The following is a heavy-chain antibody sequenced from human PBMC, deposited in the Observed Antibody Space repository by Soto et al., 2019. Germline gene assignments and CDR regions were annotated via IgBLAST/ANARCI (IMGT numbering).Heavy chain of an antibody. V-gene: IGHV3-30*18. Sequence: QVQLVESGGGVVQPGRSLRLSCAASGFTFSSYGMHWVRQAPGKGLEWVAVISYDGSNKYYADSVKGRFTISRDNSKNTLYLQMTSLRAEDTAVYYCAKDHSLMIFGVVTPHYGMDVWGQGTTVTVSS. CDR2: ISYDGSNK. CDR1: GFTFSSYG. CDR3: AKDHSLMIFGVVTPHYGMDV. D-gene: IGHD3-3*01. J-gene: IGHJ6*02.